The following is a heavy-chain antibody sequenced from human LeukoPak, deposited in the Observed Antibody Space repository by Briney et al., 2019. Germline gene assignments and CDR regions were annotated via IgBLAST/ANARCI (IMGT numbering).Heavy chain of an antibody. CDR3: ARTTIAGSNGMDV. V-gene: IGHV4-31*03. CDR1: GGSISSGGYY. D-gene: IGHD2-21*01. J-gene: IGHJ6*02. CDR2: IYYSGST. Sequence: SETLSLTCTVSGGSISSGGYYWRWIRQHPGKGLEWIGYIYYSGSTYYNPSLKSRVTISVDTSKNQFSLKLSSVTAADTAVYYCARTTIAGSNGMDVWGQGTTVTVSS.